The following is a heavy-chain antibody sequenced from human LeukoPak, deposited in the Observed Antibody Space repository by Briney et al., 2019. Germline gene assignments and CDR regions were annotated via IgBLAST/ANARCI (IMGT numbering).Heavy chain of an antibody. Sequence: PSETLSLTCTVSGGSISSSSYYWGWIRQPPGKGLEWIGSIYYSGSTYYNPSLKSRVTISVDTSKNQFSLKLSSVTAADTAVYYCARGRTGLQIFDYWGQGTLVTVSS. V-gene: IGHV4-39*01. CDR2: IYYSGST. D-gene: IGHD4-11*01. CDR3: ARGRTGLQIFDY. CDR1: GGSISSSSYY. J-gene: IGHJ4*02.